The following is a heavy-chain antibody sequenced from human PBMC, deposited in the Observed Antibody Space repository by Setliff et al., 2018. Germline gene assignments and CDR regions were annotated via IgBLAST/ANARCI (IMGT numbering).Heavy chain of an antibody. J-gene: IGHJ4*02. Sequence: GGSLRLSCAASGFTFTNYWINWVRQAPGKGLEWVANIKQDESEKHYVGSVKGRFTISRDNSKNTLYLEMNSLRAEDPAVSYCARTCSGSGCYAGLESWGQGTPVTVSS. V-gene: IGHV3-7*01. D-gene: IGHD2-15*01. CDR2: IKQDESEK. CDR1: GFTFTNYW. CDR3: ARTCSGSGCYAGLES.